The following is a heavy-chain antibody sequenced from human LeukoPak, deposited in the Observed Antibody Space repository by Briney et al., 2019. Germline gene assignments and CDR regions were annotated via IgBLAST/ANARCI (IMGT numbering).Heavy chain of an antibody. Sequence: SETLSLTCTVSGGSISSYYWSWIRQPPGKGLEWIGYIYYSGSTNYNPSLKSRVTISVDTSKNQFSLKLSSVTAADTAVYYCARDPGPGIAPFYAFDIWGQGTMVTVSS. D-gene: IGHD6-13*01. CDR2: IYYSGST. CDR3: ARDPGPGIAPFYAFDI. J-gene: IGHJ3*02. V-gene: IGHV4-59*01. CDR1: GGSISSYY.